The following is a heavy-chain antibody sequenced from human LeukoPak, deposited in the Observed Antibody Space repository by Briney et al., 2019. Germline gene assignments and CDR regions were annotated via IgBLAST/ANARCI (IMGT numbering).Heavy chain of an antibody. CDR2: IKQEGREK. V-gene: IGHV3-7*03. D-gene: IGHD6-13*01. CDR3: AKMDLSSWPDYYFDY. CDR1: GFTFSNYW. J-gene: IGHJ4*02. Sequence: GGSLRLSCAASGFTFSNYWMSWVGQAPGKGLEWVANIKQEGREKYYVDSVKGRFTISRDNAQNSLYLQMNSLRAEDTAVYYCAKMDLSSWPDYYFDYWGQGTLVTVSS.